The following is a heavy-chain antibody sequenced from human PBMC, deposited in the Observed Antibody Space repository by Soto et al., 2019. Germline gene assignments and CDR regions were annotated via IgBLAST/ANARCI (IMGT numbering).Heavy chain of an antibody. CDR1: GYTFTSYG. V-gene: IGHV1-18*04. J-gene: IGHJ6*04. Sequence: ASVKVSCKASGYTFTSYGISWARQAPGQGLEWMGWISAYNGNTNYAQKLQGRVTMTTDTSTSTAYMELRSLRSDDTAVYYCARDERITIVVVPAALSMDVWGKGTTVTVSS. CDR3: ARDERITIVVVPAALSMDV. CDR2: ISAYNGNT. D-gene: IGHD2-2*01.